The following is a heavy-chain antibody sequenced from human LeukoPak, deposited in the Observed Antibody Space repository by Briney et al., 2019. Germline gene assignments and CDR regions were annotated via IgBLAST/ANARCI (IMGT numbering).Heavy chain of an antibody. CDR3: AKGDSSCAVTTQVIRYYSYYYMDV. J-gene: IGHJ6*03. V-gene: IGHV3-23*01. Sequence: PGGSLRLSCAAAGFTFSSYAMSWVRQAPGKGLEWVSSISGSGGSTYYADSVKGRFTISRDNSKNTLYLQMNSLRAEDTAVYYCAKGDSSCAVTTQVIRYYSYYYMDVWGKGTTVTVSS. CDR1: GFTFSSYA. D-gene: IGHD4-11*01. CDR2: ISGSGGST.